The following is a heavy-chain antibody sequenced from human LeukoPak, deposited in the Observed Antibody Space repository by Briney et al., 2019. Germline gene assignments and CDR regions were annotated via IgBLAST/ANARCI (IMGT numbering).Heavy chain of an antibody. CDR3: ARGRAVAGLKFDP. J-gene: IGHJ5*02. D-gene: IGHD6-19*01. V-gene: IGHV3-7*01. CDR2: IKQDGSEK. CDR1: GFTFSSYW. Sequence: GGSLRLSCAASGFTFSSYWMSWVRQAPGKGLEWVANIKQDGSEKYYVDSVKGRFTISRDNAKNSPYLQMNSLRAEDTAVYYCARGRAVAGLKFDPWGQGTLVTVSS.